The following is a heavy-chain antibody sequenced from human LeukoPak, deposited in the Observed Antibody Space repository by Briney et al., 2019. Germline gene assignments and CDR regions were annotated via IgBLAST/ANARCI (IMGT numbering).Heavy chain of an antibody. CDR3: ARKASHFSYVLRAIDY. V-gene: IGHV4-34*01. CDR2: INHSGTT. J-gene: IGHJ4*02. CDR1: GGPFSDHY. D-gene: IGHD2-8*01. Sequence: PSETLSLTCAVYGGPFSDHYWNWIRQPPGKGLEWIGEINHSGTTNYNASLKSRVTISVDTSKNHFSLKLNSMTAADTAVYYCARKASHFSYVLRAIDYWGQGNLVTVSS.